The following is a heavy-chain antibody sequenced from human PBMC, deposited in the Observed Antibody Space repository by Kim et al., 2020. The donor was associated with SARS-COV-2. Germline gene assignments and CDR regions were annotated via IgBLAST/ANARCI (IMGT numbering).Heavy chain of an antibody. CDR3: AKTWVHNTSWECFDP. V-gene: IGHV3-23*01. CDR2: MSGSGDRT. Sequence: GGSLRLSCAASGFTFSSYTMTWVRQAPGKGLEWVSGMSGSGDRTYNADSVRGRFTISRDNSKNTLYLQMNSLRAEDTAVYYCAKTWVHNTSWECFDPWGQGTLVTVSS. J-gene: IGHJ5*02. CDR1: GFTFSSYT. D-gene: IGHD1-26*01.